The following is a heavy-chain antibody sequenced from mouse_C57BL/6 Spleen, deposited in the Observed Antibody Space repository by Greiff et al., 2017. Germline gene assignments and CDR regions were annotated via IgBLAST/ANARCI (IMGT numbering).Heavy chain of an antibody. V-gene: IGHV1-69*01. CDR1: GYTFTSYW. Sequence: VQLQQPGAELVMPGASVKLSCKASGYTFTSYWMHWVKQRPGQGLEWIGEIDPSDSYTNYNQKFKGKSTLTVDKSSSTAYMQLSSLTSEDSAVYYCARRLLGYDFDYWGQGTTLTVSS. CDR2: IDPSDSYT. D-gene: IGHD2-14*01. J-gene: IGHJ2*01. CDR3: ARRLLGYDFDY.